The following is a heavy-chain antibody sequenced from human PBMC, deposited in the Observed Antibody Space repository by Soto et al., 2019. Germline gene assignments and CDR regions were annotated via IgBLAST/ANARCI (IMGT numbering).Heavy chain of an antibody. CDR1: GYTFSNQW. D-gene: IGHD6-13*01. CDR2: THPGNSES. V-gene: IGHV5-51*01. CDR3: ATHTSTGYWDC. J-gene: IGHJ4*02. Sequence: GESLKLSCQGSGYTFSNQWIAWVRQMPGKGLEWMGLTHPGNSESRYSPSIQGQVTMSVDKSINTAFLQWSSLKASDSAMYYCATHTSTGYWDCWGQGTLVTVSS.